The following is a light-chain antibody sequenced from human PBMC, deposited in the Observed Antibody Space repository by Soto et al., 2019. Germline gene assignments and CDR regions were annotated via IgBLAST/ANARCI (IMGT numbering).Light chain of an antibody. V-gene: IGKV3-15*01. Sequence: EIVMTQSPATLSVSPGEGATLSCRASQSVGSSLAWYQQKPGQAPRLLIYGAFTRVTGIPARFSGSGSGTEFTFPISGLQSEDFAVYYCQQYLNWPVYTFGKGT. CDR1: QSVGSS. J-gene: IGKJ2*01. CDR3: QQYLNWPVYT. CDR2: GAF.